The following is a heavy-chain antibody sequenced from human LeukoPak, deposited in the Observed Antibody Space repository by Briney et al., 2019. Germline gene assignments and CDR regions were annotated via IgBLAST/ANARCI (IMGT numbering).Heavy chain of an antibody. CDR3: ARGHRVNFDH. CDR1: GGSFSGYY. J-gene: IGHJ5*02. Sequence: PSETLSLTCTVSGGSFSGYYWSWFRQPPGKGLEWLGEISHGGRTDYNPFLKSGVTISVDTSKNQFSLNLTSVTAADTAVYYCARGHRVNFDHWGQGTLVTVSS. D-gene: IGHD1-14*01. V-gene: IGHV4-34*01. CDR2: ISHGGRT.